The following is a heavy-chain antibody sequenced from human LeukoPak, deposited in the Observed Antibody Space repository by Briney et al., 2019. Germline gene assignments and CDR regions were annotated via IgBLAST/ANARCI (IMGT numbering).Heavy chain of an antibody. D-gene: IGHD1-26*01. J-gene: IGHJ6*03. CDR1: GFTFSNNW. Sequence: PGGSLRLSCVASGFTFSNNWMYWVRQAPGTGLVWVSRINTDGSTTSYADSVKGRFTISRDNAKNTLYLQMNSLRAEDTAVYYCARDSGTYYYYYEDVWGKGTTVTVSS. CDR3: ARDSGTYYYYYEDV. V-gene: IGHV3-74*01. CDR2: INTDGSTT.